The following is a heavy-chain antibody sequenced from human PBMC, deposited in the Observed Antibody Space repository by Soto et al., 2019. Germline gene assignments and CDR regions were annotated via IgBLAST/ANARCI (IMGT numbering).Heavy chain of an antibody. D-gene: IGHD2-2*01. CDR3: DRDSGMSAAYSYCYGMDV. CDR2: MYHSGST. V-gene: IGHV4-30-2*01. CDR1: GGSISSGGYS. Sequence: PSETLSLTCAVSGGSISSGGYSWSWIRQPPGKGLEWIGYMYHSGSTYYNPSLKSRVTISIDRSRNQFSLKLSSVTAADTAVYYCDRDSGMSAAYSYCYGMDVSGQGTTLTVSS. J-gene: IGHJ6*02.